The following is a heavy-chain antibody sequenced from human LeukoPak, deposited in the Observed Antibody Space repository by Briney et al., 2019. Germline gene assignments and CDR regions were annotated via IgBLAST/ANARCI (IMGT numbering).Heavy chain of an antibody. D-gene: IGHD4-17*01. Sequence: PGGSLRLSCAASGFTFSNYIMNWVRQAPGKGLEWVSSISSSSSYIYYADSVKGRFTISRDDAKNSLYLQMNSLRGEDTAVYSCARALQRYGAKPGQFDYWGQGTLVTVSS. CDR1: GFTFSNYI. CDR2: ISSSSSYI. CDR3: ARALQRYGAKPGQFDY. V-gene: IGHV3-21*06. J-gene: IGHJ4*02.